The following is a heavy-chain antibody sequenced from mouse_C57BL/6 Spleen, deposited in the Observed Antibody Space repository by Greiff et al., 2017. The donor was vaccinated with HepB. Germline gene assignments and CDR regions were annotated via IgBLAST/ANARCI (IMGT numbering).Heavy chain of an antibody. J-gene: IGHJ1*03. Sequence: VKLMESGPELVRPGVSVKISCKGSGYTFTDYAMHWVKQIHAKSLEWIGVISTYYGDASYNQKFKDKATMTVDKSSSTAYMELARLTSEDSAVYYCARYPITTVGYFDVWGTGTTVTVSS. CDR2: ISTYYGDA. CDR1: GYTFTDYA. D-gene: IGHD1-1*01. V-gene: IGHV1-67*01. CDR3: ARYPITTVGYFDV.